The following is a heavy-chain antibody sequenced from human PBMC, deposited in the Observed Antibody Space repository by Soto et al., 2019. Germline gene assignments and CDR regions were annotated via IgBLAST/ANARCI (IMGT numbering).Heavy chain of an antibody. V-gene: IGHV3-74*01. D-gene: IGHD2-15*01. CDR2: INSDGSST. CDR1: GFTFSSYW. Sequence: EVQLVESGGGLVQPGGSLRLSCAASGFTFSSYWMHWVRQAPGKGLVWVSRINSDGSSTSYADSVKGRFTISRENAKNTLYLQMNILRAEDTAVYYCVRTSLVVAAATREDYWGQGTLVTVSS. CDR3: VRTSLVVAAATREDY. J-gene: IGHJ4*02.